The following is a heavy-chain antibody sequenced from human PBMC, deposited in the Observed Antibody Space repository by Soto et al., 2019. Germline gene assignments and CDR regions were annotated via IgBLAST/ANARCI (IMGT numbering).Heavy chain of an antibody. V-gene: IGHV3-15*01. CDR3: TTGWLSYPVPHYY. Sequence: EVQLVESGGGLVKPGGSLRLSCAASGFTFSNAWMSWVRQAPGKGLEWVGRIKSKTDGGTTDYAAPVKGRFTISRDDSKTTLYLQMNSLTTEDTAVYYCTTGWLSYPVPHYYWGQGTLVTVSS. CDR2: IKSKTDGGTT. CDR1: GFTFSNAW. J-gene: IGHJ4*02. D-gene: IGHD2-15*01.